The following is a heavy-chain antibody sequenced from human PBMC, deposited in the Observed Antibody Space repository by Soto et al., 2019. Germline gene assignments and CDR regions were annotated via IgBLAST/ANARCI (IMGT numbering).Heavy chain of an antibody. V-gene: IGHV3-30*18. CDR1: GFTFSSYG. CDR3: AKDYGLGDY. CDR2: ISYDGSNK. Sequence: QVQLVESGGGVVQPGRSLRLSCAASGFTFSSYGMHWVRQAPGKGLEWVAVISYDGSNKYNADSVKGRFTISRDNSKNTLYLQMNSLRAEDTAVYYCAKDYGLGDYWGQGTLVTVSS. D-gene: IGHD4-17*01. J-gene: IGHJ4*02.